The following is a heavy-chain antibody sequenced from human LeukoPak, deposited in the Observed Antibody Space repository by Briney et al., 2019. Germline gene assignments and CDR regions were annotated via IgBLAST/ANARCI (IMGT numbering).Heavy chain of an antibody. Sequence: GESLRLSCSASGFTFSSYSMNWVRQAPGKGLEWVSSINSSSSYIYYADSVKGRFTISRDNAKNTLYLQMNSLRAEDTAVYYCARSGIVGATIDYWGQGTLVTVSS. CDR2: INSSSSYI. CDR1: GFTFSSYS. D-gene: IGHD1-26*01. V-gene: IGHV3-21*01. J-gene: IGHJ4*02. CDR3: ARSGIVGATIDY.